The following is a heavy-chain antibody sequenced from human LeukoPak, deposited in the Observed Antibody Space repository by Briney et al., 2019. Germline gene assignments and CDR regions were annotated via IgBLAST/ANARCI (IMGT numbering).Heavy chain of an antibody. CDR1: GYTFTGYY. CDR2: INPNSGGT. Sequence: VASVKVSCKASGYTFTGYYMHWVRQAPGQGLEWMGWINPNSGGTNYAQKFQGRVTMTRNTSISTAYMELSSLRSEDTAVYYCARGLGGTTVTNGGYWGQGTLVTVSS. J-gene: IGHJ4*02. CDR3: ARGLGGTTVTNGGY. D-gene: IGHD4-17*01. V-gene: IGHV1-2*02.